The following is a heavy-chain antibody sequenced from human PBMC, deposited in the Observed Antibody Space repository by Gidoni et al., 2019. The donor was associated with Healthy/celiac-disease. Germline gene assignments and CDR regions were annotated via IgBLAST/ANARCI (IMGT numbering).Heavy chain of an antibody. D-gene: IGHD5-12*01. CDR3: AGGGYSGYDLSY. CDR2: IYYSGST. J-gene: IGHJ4*02. Sequence: QLQLQESGPGLVKPSETLSLTCTVSGGSISSSSYYWGWIRQPPGKGLEWIGSIYYSGSTYYNPSLKSRVTISVDTSKNQFSLKLSSVTAADTAVYYCAGGGYSGYDLSYWGQGTLVTVSS. CDR1: GGSISSSSYY. V-gene: IGHV4-39*01.